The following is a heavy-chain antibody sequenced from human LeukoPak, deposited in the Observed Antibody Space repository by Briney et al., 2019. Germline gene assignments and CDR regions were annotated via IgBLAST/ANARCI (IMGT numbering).Heavy chain of an antibody. CDR3: ARDAERGYSYGSDY. D-gene: IGHD5-18*01. CDR2: INSYNGNT. V-gene: IGHV1-18*01. J-gene: IGHJ4*02. CDR1: GYTFSIYG. Sequence: ASVTVSCKASGYTFSIYGITWVRQAPGQGLEWMGWINSYNGNTNYAQKLQGRVTMTTDTSTSTAYMELRSLRSDDTAVYYCARDAERGYSYGSDYWGQGTLLTVSP.